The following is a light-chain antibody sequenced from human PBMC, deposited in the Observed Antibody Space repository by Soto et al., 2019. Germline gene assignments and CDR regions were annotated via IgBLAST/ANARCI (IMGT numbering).Light chain of an antibody. J-gene: IGKJ4*01. Sequence: DIQMTQSPSSLSASVGDRVTITCQASQDIKKFLNWYHQKPGKAPKLLIYAASSLQSGVPSRFSGSGSGTDFTLTISSLQPEDFATYYCQQTRRYPSTFGGGTKVDIK. CDR1: QDIKKF. V-gene: IGKV1-39*01. CDR2: AAS. CDR3: QQTRRYPST.